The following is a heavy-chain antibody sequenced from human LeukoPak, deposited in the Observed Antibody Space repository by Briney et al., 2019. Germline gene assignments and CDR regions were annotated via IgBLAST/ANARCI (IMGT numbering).Heavy chain of an antibody. J-gene: IGHJ6*02. V-gene: IGHV3-7*01. D-gene: IGHD3-22*01. CDR2: IKQDGSEK. Sequence: GGSLRLSCAASGFTFSSYWMSWVRQAPGKGLEWVANIKQDGSEKYYVDSVKGRFTISRDNAKNSLYPQMNSLRAEDTAVYYCARDFLYDSSANYYYYGMDVWGQGTTVTVSS. CDR1: GFTFSSYW. CDR3: ARDFLYDSSANYYYYGMDV.